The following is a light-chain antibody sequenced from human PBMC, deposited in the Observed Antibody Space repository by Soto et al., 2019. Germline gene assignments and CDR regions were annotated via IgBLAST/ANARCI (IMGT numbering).Light chain of an antibody. Sequence: IVLTQSPATLSLSPGERANLSCRASQTVSRYLAWYQQKPGQAPRLLIYGASTRATGIPARFSGSGSGTEFTLTISSLQSEDFAVYYCQQFHNWPPITCGQGTRREIK. CDR1: QTVSRY. V-gene: IGKV3-15*01. J-gene: IGKJ5*01. CDR3: QQFHNWPPIT. CDR2: GAS.